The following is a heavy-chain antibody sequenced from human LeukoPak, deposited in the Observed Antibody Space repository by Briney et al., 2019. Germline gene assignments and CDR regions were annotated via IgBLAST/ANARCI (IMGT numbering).Heavy chain of an antibody. J-gene: IGHJ4*02. D-gene: IGHD3-10*01. CDR2: ISNSGETT. V-gene: IGHV3-23*01. CDR3: AKDRFYYGSGATFDY. Sequence: GGSLRLSCAASGFTFSLYDMSWVRQAPGKGLEWVSGISNSGETTYYADSVKGRFTISRDNSKNTLYLQMNSLRAEDTAVYYCAKDRFYYGSGATFDYWGQGTLVTVSS. CDR1: GFTFSLYD.